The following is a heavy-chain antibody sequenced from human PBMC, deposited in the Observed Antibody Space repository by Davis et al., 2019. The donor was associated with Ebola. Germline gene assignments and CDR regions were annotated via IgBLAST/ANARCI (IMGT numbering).Heavy chain of an antibody. Sequence: PGGSLRLSCAASGFTFDDYAMHWVRQAPGKGLEWVSGISWNSGSIGYADSVKGRFTISRDNAKNSLYLQMNSLRAEDTALYYCAKDNLNGYSYGGWFDPWGQGTLVTVSS. V-gene: IGHV3-9*01. CDR1: GFTFDDYA. D-gene: IGHD5-18*01. CDR3: AKDNLNGYSYGGWFDP. CDR2: ISWNSGSI. J-gene: IGHJ5*02.